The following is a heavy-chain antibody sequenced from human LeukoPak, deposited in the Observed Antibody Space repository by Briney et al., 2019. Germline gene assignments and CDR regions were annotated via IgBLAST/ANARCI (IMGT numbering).Heavy chain of an antibody. CDR1: GYTFTSYL. Sequence: GASVKVSCKASGYTFTSYLIHWVRQAPGQGLEWTGWINTGSGERKYLQRFQDRVTITRDTSASTAFMELSSLRSEDTALYYCARDNYYFDYWGQGTLVTVSS. CDR3: ARDNYYFDY. V-gene: IGHV1-3*04. J-gene: IGHJ4*02. CDR2: INTGSGER.